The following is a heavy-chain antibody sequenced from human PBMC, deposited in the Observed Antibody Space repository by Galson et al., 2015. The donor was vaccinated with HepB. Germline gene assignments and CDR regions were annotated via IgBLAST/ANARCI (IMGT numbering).Heavy chain of an antibody. D-gene: IGHD3-3*01. CDR1: GYTFTGYY. CDR2: INPNSGGT. Sequence: SVKVSCKASGYTFTGYYMHWVRQAPGQGLEWMGWINPNSGGTNYAQKFQGRVTMTRDTSISTAYMEPSRLRSDDTAVYYCATRGIFGVVSKYYYYGMDVWGQGTTVTVSS. J-gene: IGHJ6*02. V-gene: IGHV1-2*02. CDR3: ATRGIFGVVSKYYYYGMDV.